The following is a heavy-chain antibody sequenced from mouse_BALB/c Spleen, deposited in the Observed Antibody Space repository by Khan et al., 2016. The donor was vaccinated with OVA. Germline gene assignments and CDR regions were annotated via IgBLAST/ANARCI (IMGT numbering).Heavy chain of an antibody. V-gene: IGHV2-9-2*01. CDR1: GFSLTSYD. J-gene: IGHJ2*01. CDR2: IWTGGGT. CDR3: VRDYRYDDYFDY. Sequence: QIQLVQSGPGLVAPSQSLSITCTVSGFSLTSYDISWIRQPPGKGLEWLGVIWTGGGTNYNSAFMSRLSISKDNSKSQVFLKMNSLQTDDTAIYYCVRDYRYDDYFDYWGQGTTLTVSS. D-gene: IGHD2-14*01.